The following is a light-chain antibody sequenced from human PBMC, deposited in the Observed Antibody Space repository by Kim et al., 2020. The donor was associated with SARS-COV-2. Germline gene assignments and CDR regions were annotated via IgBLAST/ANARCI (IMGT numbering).Light chain of an antibody. CDR3: AAWDDSLSGLV. Sequence: GQGVTISCSGSSSNIGSNYVYWYQQLPGTAPKLLIYRNNQRPSGVPDRFSGSKSGTSASLAISGLRSEDEADYYCAAWDDSLSGLVFGGGTQLTVL. V-gene: IGLV1-47*01. CDR2: RNN. J-gene: IGLJ3*02. CDR1: SSNIGSNY.